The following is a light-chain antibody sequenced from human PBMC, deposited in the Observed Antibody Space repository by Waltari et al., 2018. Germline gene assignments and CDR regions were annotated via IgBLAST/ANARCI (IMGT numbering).Light chain of an antibody. CDR3: QQYTHSPWT. Sequence: EILLTQSPGTLSLSPGERATLSCRTSQTVDNTYLAWYQQKLGQAPRLLISGISIRATGIPDRFRGSGSGTEFTLTISRLEPEDFAVYFCQQYTHSPWTFGQGTRVEVK. J-gene: IGKJ1*01. V-gene: IGKV3-20*01. CDR1: QTVDNTY. CDR2: GIS.